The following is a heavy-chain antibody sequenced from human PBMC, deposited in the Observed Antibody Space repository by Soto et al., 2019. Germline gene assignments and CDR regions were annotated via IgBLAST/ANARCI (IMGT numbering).Heavy chain of an antibody. CDR2: IYYTGTT. CDR1: GDSISGGNYY. V-gene: IGHV4-31*03. D-gene: IGHD3-22*01. Sequence: SSETLSLTCTVSGDSISGGNYYWTWIRQHPGRGLEWIGYIYYTGTTHYSPSLQSRVTMSVDTSKDQISLTLTSLTPADTAVYFCARLYTYGYYHFDHWGQGTLVTVSS. J-gene: IGHJ4*02. CDR3: ARLYTYGYYHFDH.